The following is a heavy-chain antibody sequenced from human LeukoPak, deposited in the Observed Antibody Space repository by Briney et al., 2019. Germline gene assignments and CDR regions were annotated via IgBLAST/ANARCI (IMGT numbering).Heavy chain of an antibody. CDR1: GFTYRSYA. CDR2: ISGSGGST. V-gene: IGHV3-23*01. D-gene: IGHD2-21*01. Sequence: GGSLRLSCAACGFTYRSYAMSWVRQAPGKGLEWVSAISGSGGSTYYADSVKGRFTISRDNSKNTLYLQMNSLRAEDTAVYYCAKGSSGDWDAFDIWGQGTKVTVSS. J-gene: IGHJ3*02. CDR3: AKGSSGDWDAFDI.